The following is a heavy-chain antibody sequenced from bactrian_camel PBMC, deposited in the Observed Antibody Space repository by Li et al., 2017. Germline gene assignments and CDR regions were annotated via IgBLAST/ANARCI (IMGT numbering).Heavy chain of an antibody. J-gene: IGHJ6*01. D-gene: IGHD6*01. V-gene: IGHV3S19*01. CDR2: IYTGGGST. Sequence: DVQLVESGGGLVQPGGSLRLSCATSGFTFGSYYLSWVRQAPWKGLEWVASIYTGGGSTYYADSVKDRLTISKYNAKYTLYLQMNSLKPEDTAVYYCAADAWDGGSWSPETLFGYWGQGTQVTVS. CDR1: GFTFGSYY. CDR3: AADAWDGGSWSPETLFGY.